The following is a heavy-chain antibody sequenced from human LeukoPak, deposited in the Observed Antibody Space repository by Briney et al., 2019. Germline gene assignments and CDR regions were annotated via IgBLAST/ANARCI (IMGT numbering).Heavy chain of an antibody. D-gene: IGHD2-2*01. CDR1: DGSTSSYY. CDR2: IYYSGST. J-gene: IGHJ3*02. V-gene: IGHV4-59*01. Sequence: SEPLSLTCTVSDGSTSSYYWSWIRQSPGKGLGWIGYIYYSGSTNYNLSLESRVTISVDTPKNQFSLKLSSVTAADTAVYYCARGYCRGTSCNRDTFDMWGQGTMVTVSS. CDR3: ARGYCRGTSCNRDTFDM.